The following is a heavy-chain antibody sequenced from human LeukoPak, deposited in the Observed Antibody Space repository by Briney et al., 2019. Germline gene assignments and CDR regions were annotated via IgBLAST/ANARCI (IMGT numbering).Heavy chain of an antibody. Sequence: SETLSLTCTVSGYSISSGYYWSWIRQPPGKGLEWIGSIYHSGSTNYNPSLKSRVTISVDTSKNQFSLKLRSVTAADTAVYYCARENGYKYDYWGQGTLVTVSS. D-gene: IGHD5-24*01. CDR3: ARENGYKYDY. J-gene: IGHJ4*02. CDR1: GYSISSGYY. CDR2: IYHSGST. V-gene: IGHV4-61*01.